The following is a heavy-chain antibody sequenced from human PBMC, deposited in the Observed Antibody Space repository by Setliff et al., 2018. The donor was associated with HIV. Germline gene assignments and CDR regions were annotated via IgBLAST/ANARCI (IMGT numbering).Heavy chain of an antibody. J-gene: IGHJ4*02. CDR1: GGSISSSSYY. D-gene: IGHD3-22*01. CDR2: IYYSGNT. Sequence: PSETLSLTCTVSGGSISSSSYYWGWIRQPPGKGLEWIGSIYYSGNTYYNPSLKSRVTISVDASKNQFSLKLSSVTAADTAVYYCASLPPLYDSSGYYFDYWGQGTLVTVSS. V-gene: IGHV4-39*01. CDR3: ASLPPLYDSSGYYFDY.